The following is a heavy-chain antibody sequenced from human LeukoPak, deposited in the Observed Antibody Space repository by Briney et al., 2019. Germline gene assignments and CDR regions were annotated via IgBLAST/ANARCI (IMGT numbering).Heavy chain of an antibody. CDR2: ISSSSNYI. CDR3: AKDLVSGSYFDY. CDR1: GFTFSSYS. V-gene: IGHV3-21*01. J-gene: IGHJ4*02. D-gene: IGHD1-26*01. Sequence: GGSLRLSCAASGFTFSSYSMNWVRQAPGKGLEWVSSISSSSNYIYYADSVKGRFTISRDNSKNTLYLQMNSLRAEDTAVYYCAKDLVSGSYFDYWGQGTLVTVSS.